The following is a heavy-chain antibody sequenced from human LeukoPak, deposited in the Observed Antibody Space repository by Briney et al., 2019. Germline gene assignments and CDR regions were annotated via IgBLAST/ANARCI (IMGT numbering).Heavy chain of an antibody. J-gene: IGHJ4*02. Sequence: PGGSLRLSCAASGFTFSNYWMHCVRQAPGKGLVWVSRINSDGSTTSYADSVKGRFTISRDNAKNTLYLQMNSLRAEDTAVYYCARDHCSGGSCYWEYWGQGTLVTVSS. CDR3: ARDHCSGGSCYWEY. V-gene: IGHV3-74*01. CDR1: GFTFSNYW. CDR2: INSDGSTT. D-gene: IGHD2-15*01.